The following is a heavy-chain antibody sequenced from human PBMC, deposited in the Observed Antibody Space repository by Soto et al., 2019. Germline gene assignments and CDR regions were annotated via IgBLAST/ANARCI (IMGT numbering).Heavy chain of an antibody. CDR3: AKDKYDYGDYVAAFDI. J-gene: IGHJ3*02. CDR2: ISGSGGST. V-gene: IGHV3-23*01. CDR1: GFTFSSYA. Sequence: EVQLLESGGGLVQPGGSLRLSCAASGFTFSSYAMSWVRQAPGKGLEWVSAISGSGGSTYYAYSVKGRFTISRDNSKNTLYRQMNKLRAEDTDVYYCAKDKYDYGDYVAAFDIWGQGTIVTVSS. D-gene: IGHD4-17*01.